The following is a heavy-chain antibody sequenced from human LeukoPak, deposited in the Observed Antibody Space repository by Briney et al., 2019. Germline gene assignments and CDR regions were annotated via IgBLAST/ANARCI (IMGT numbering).Heavy chain of an antibody. J-gene: IGHJ4*02. CDR3: ARSGWGLGSYPSHFDY. V-gene: IGHV4-31*03. CDR2: MFYSGAT. CDR1: GGSISSGSYY. Sequence: SQTLSLTCTVSGGSISSGSYYWSWIRQHPGKGLEWIGYMFYSGATYFDPSLKSRVSISVGTSKNQFSLKLTSVTAADTAVYYCARSGWGLGSYPSHFDYWGQGTLVTVSS. D-gene: IGHD3-10*01.